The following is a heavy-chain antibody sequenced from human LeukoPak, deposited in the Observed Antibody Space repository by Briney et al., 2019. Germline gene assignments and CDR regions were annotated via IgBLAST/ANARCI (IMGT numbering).Heavy chain of an antibody. V-gene: IGHV1-2*02. D-gene: IGHD6-13*01. J-gene: IGHJ3*02. CDR3: ARVEYSSSLFYAFDI. Sequence: VSVKVSCKASGYTFTSYGISWVRQAPGQGLEWMGWINTNSGGANYAQTFHDRVTMTRDTSISTAYMELSRLRSDDPGVCYCARVEYSSSLFYAFDIWGEGTMVTVSS. CDR2: INTNSGGA. CDR1: GYTFTSYG.